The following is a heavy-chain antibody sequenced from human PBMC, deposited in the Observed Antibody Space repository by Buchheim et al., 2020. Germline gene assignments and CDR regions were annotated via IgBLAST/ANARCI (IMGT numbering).Heavy chain of an antibody. CDR1: GFTFSSYG. J-gene: IGHJ4*02. CDR3: AKGERDDYGGNLGGDY. CDR2: ISYDGSNK. Sequence: QVQLVESGGGVVQPGRSLRLSCAASGFTFSSYGMHWVRQAPGKGLEWVAVISYDGSNKYYADSVKGRFTISRDNSKNTLYLQMNSLRAEDTAVYYCAKGERDDYGGNLGGDYWGQGTL. D-gene: IGHD4-23*01. V-gene: IGHV3-30*18.